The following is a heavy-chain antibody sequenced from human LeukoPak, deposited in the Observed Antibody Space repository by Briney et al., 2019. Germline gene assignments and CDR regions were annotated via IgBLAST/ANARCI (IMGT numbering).Heavy chain of an antibody. J-gene: IGHJ4*02. CDR1: GLTFSSYA. D-gene: IGHD1-14*01. Sequence: PGGSLRLACAASGLTFSSYAMYWVRQAPAKGLEWVSVISGSGGSTYYADYVKGRFTISRDNSKNTLYLQMNSLRAEDTAVYYCAKLSRIYQSSCFDYWGQGTQVTVSS. CDR3: AKLSRIYQSSCFDY. V-gene: IGHV3-23*01. CDR2: ISGSGGST.